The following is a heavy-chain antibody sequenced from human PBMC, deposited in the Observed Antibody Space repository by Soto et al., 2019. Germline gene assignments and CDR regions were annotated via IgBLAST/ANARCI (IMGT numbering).Heavy chain of an antibody. CDR1: GTSIRSSY. J-gene: IGHJ3*02. Sequence: SETLSLTCTVSGTSIRSSYWRWIRQSPGKGLEWVGFVHHSGSINSNPSLKSRLTMSVDTSKNQFSLKLSSVTAADTAVYYCARGYYGSRGQSNTFDIWGQGTMVTVSS. CDR2: VHHSGSI. V-gene: IGHV4-59*01. CDR3: ARGYYGSRGQSNTFDI. D-gene: IGHD3-22*01.